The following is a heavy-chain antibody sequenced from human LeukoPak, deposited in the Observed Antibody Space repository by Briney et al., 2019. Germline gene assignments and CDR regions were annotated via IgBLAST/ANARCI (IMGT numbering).Heavy chain of an antibody. Sequence: SETLSLTCAVYGGSFSGYYWSWIRQPPGKGLEWIGEINHSGSTNYNPSLKSRVTISVDTSKNQFSLKLSSETAADTAVYYCARSFSGTVIFRYWGQGTLVTVSS. CDR1: GGSFSGYY. D-gene: IGHD3/OR15-3a*01. CDR3: ARSFSGTVIFRY. CDR2: INHSGST. V-gene: IGHV4-34*01. J-gene: IGHJ4*02.